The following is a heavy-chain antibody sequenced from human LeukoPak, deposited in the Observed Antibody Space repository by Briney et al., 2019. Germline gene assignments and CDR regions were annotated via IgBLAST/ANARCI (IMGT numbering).Heavy chain of an antibody. CDR3: ARTGPDSWQAGDAFDI. CDR2: IYYSGST. V-gene: IGHV4-31*03. Sequence: SETLSLTCTVSGGSISSGGYYWSWIRQHPGKGLEWIGYIYYSGSTYYNPSLKSRVTISVDTSKNQFSLKLGSVTAADTAVYYCARTGPDSWQAGDAFDIWGQGTMVTVSS. D-gene: IGHD6-13*01. CDR1: GGSISSGGYY. J-gene: IGHJ3*02.